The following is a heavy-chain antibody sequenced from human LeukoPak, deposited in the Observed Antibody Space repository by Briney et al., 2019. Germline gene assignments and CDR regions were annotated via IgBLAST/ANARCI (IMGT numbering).Heavy chain of an antibody. D-gene: IGHD1-26*01. CDR3: ARTHLWSGSYPFDY. Sequence: ASVKVSCKASGGTFSSYAISWVRQAPGQGLEWMGGIIPIFGTANYAQKFQGRVTITADESTSTAYMELSSLRSEDTAEYYCARTHLWSGSYPFDYWGQGTLVTVSS. V-gene: IGHV1-69*01. CDR1: GGTFSSYA. CDR2: IIPIFGTA. J-gene: IGHJ4*02.